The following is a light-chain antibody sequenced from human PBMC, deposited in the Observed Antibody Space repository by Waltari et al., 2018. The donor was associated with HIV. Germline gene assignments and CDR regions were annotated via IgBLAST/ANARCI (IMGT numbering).Light chain of an antibody. Sequence: DIVMTQSPDYLAVSLGERATINCKSSQSISNNTNTRTYLNWYQQKVGQPPKLLIYWASSRESGVSDRFSGSGSETDFTLTISSLQAEDVAVYYCQQYFTFPRTFGQGTRLEIK. CDR3: QQYFTFPRT. CDR1: QSISNNTNTRTY. V-gene: IGKV4-1*01. J-gene: IGKJ2*02. CDR2: WAS.